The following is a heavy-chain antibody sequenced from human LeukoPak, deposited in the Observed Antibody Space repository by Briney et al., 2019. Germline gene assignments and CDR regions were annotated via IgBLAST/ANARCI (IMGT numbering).Heavy chain of an antibody. Sequence: PGGSLRLSCAASGFTFSCYAMLWVRQAPGKGLEWVAFIQYDGRNKCCADSVKGRFTVSRDNSKNTLYLQMNSLRVEDTAIYYCAKDKNDSGDYSSNNVCGKGTTVTVSS. J-gene: IGHJ6*04. CDR1: GFTFSCYA. CDR3: AKDKNDSGDYSSNNV. V-gene: IGHV3-30*02. CDR2: IQYDGRNK. D-gene: IGHD4-17*01.